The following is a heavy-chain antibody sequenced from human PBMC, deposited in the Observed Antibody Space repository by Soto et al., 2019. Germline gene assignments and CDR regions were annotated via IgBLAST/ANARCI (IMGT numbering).Heavy chain of an antibody. J-gene: IGHJ3*02. Sequence: ASVKVSCKASGYTFTSYDINWVRQATGQGLEWMGWMNPNSGNTGYAQKFQGRVTMTRNTSISTAYMELSSLRSEDTAVYYCAKGGKGPITMVRGAHDAFDIWGQGTMVTVSS. D-gene: IGHD3-10*01. CDR2: MNPNSGNT. V-gene: IGHV1-8*01. CDR1: GYTFTSYD. CDR3: AKGGKGPITMVRGAHDAFDI.